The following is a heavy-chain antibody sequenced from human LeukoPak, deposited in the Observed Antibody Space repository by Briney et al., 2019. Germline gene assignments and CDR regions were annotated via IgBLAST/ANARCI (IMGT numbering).Heavy chain of an antibody. Sequence: ASVKVSCKASGYTFTSYYMHWVRQAPGQGLEWMGIINPSGGSTSYAQKFQGRVTMTRDMSTSTVYMELSSLRSEDTAVYYCARALTTVTGHDYWGQGTLVTVSS. D-gene: IGHD4-17*01. CDR3: ARALTTVTGHDY. J-gene: IGHJ4*02. CDR2: INPSGGST. CDR1: GYTFTSYY. V-gene: IGHV1-46*01.